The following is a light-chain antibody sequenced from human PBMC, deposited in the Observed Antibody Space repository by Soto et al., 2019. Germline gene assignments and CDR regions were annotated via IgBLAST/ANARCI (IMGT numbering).Light chain of an antibody. J-gene: IGLJ1*01. Sequence: QSLLTQPPSECWSPAQSVTICGTGTRRDVGAYNSVSWYQQHPGKAPKLIIYDVSKRPSGVPYRFSASKSGNTASLPISGLLAEDEADYYCLSYAGSYIYVFGTGTTVTVL. CDR2: DVS. V-gene: IGLV2-11*01. CDR3: LSYAGSYIYV. CDR1: RRDVGAYNS.